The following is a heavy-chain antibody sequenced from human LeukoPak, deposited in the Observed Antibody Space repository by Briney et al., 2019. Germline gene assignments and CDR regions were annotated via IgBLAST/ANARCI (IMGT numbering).Heavy chain of an antibody. Sequence: PGGSLRLSCAASGFTFSSYSMNWVRQAPGKGLEWVSSISSSSSYIYYADSVKGRFTISRDNAKNSLYLQMNSLRAEDTAVYYCAKVDSSGWLHDAFDIWGQGTMVTVSS. CDR1: GFTFSSYS. CDR2: ISSSSSYI. V-gene: IGHV3-21*04. J-gene: IGHJ3*02. CDR3: AKVDSSGWLHDAFDI. D-gene: IGHD6-19*01.